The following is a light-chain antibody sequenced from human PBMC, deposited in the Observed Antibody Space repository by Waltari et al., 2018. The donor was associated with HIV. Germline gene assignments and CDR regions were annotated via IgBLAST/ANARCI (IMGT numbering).Light chain of an antibody. CDR2: LKSDGSH. Sequence: QVVLTQSPSASASLGASVKLTCTLSSGHSSSAIAWHQQPPEKGPRSLMKLKSDGSHTKGDGIPDRFSGSSSGAERYLTISSLQSEDEADYYCQTWDTGIRVFGFGTKVTVL. CDR1: SGHSSSA. CDR3: QTWDTGIRV. J-gene: IGLJ1*01. V-gene: IGLV4-69*02.